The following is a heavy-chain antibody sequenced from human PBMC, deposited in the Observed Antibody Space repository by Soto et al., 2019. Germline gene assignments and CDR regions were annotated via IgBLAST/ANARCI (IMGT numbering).Heavy chain of an antibody. D-gene: IGHD2-8*02. V-gene: IGHV4-34*01. CDR2: INHSGST. CDR1: GGSFSGYY. J-gene: IGHJ4*02. Sequence: QVQLQQWGAGLLKPSETLSLTCAVYGGSFSGYYWTWIRQPPGPGLEWIGEINHSGSTNYNPSLKSRVTISVDTSQNQFSLKLTSVTAADTAVYYCARDKITGLFDYWGQGTRVTVSS. CDR3: ARDKITGLFDY.